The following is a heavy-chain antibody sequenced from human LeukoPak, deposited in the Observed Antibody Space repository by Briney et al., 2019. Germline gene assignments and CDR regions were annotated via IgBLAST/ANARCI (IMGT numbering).Heavy chain of an antibody. CDR3: AKDHDYGDYVNEFLDY. CDR1: EFTFSSYG. Sequence: PGGSPRLSCAASEFTFSSYGMHWVRQAPGKGLEWVAFIRYDGSNKYYADSVKGRFTISRDNSKNTLYLQMNSLRAEDTAVYCCAKDHDYGDYVNEFLDYWGQGTLVTVSS. D-gene: IGHD4-17*01. J-gene: IGHJ4*02. CDR2: IRYDGSNK. V-gene: IGHV3-30*02.